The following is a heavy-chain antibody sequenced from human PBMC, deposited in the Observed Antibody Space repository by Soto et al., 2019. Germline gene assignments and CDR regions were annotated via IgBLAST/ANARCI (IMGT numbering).Heavy chain of an antibody. V-gene: IGHV1-2*02. CDR2: INPNSGGT. CDR1: GYALNMYY. J-gene: IGHJ4*02. CDR3: ATLAAASPFDY. Sequence: QVQLVQSGAEVKKPGASVKVSCWASGYALNMYYMHWVRQAPGQGLEWMGWINPNSGGTNYAQKFQGRVTMTRDTSISTAYMELSRLRSDDTAVYYCATLAAASPFDYWGQGTLVTVSS. D-gene: IGHD6-13*01.